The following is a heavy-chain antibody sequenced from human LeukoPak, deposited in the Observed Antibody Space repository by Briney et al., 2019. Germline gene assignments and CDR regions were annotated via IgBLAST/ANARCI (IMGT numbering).Heavy chain of an antibody. CDR3: ARDYYYYIDV. J-gene: IGHJ6*03. Sequence: GGSLRLSCAASTFNFSTYNMYWVRQAPGKGLEWVSSISSSASYIYYADSVKGRFTISRDNAKNSLYLQMNSLRAEDTAVYYCARDYYYYIDVWGKGTTVTVSS. V-gene: IGHV3-21*01. CDR2: ISSSASYI. CDR1: TFNFSTYN.